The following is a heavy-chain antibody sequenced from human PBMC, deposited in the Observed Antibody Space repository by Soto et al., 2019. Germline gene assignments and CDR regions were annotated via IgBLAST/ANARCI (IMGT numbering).Heavy chain of an antibody. V-gene: IGHV1-3*01. CDR2: INAGNGNT. CDR1: GYTFSNYA. Sequence: ASVKVSCKASGYTFSNYAMHWVRQAPGQRLEWMGWINAGNGNTKYSQKFQGRVTITRDTSASTAYMELSSLRSEDTAVYYCARGSLVLRGARNSFDSWGQGTLVTVSS. CDR3: ARGSLVLRGARNSFDS. D-gene: IGHD3-9*01. J-gene: IGHJ5*01.